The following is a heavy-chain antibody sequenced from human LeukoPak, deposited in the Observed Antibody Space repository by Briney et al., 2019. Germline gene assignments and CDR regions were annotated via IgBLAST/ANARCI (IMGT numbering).Heavy chain of an antibody. V-gene: IGHV4-34*01. CDR3: ARTFGYSYRWWFDY. CDR1: GGSFSGYY. D-gene: IGHD5-18*01. J-gene: IGHJ4*02. Sequence: IPSETLSLTCAVYGGSFSGYYWSWIRQPPGKGLEWIGEINHSGSTNYNPSLKSRVTISVDTSKNQFSLKLSSVTAADTAVYYCARTFGYSYRWWFDYWGQGTLVTVSS. CDR2: INHSGST.